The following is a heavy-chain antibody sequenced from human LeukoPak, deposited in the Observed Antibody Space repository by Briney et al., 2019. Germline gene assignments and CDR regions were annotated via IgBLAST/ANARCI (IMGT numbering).Heavy chain of an antibody. CDR3: ARDQGGVVRGVIDWFDP. J-gene: IGHJ5*02. CDR2: IYHSGST. V-gene: IGHV4-30-2*01. CDR1: GGSISSGGYS. Sequence: SETLSLTCAVSGGSISSGGYSWSWIRQPPGKGLEWIGYIYHSGSTYYNPSLKSRVTISVDRSKNQFSLKLSSVTAADTAVYYCARDQGGVVRGVIDWFDPWGQGALVTVSS. D-gene: IGHD3-10*01.